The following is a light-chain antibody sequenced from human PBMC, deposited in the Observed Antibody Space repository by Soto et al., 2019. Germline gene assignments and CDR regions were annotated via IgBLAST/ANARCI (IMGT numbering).Light chain of an antibody. CDR1: QSVTSSY. CDR3: RQYGSAPDT. J-gene: IGKJ2*01. Sequence: EIVLTQSPGTLSLSPGERATLSCRASQSVTSSYLAWYQQKPGQAPRLLIYDASSRATGIPDRFSGSGSGTDFTLIISRLEHEDFAVYYCRQYGSAPDTFGQGTKLEIK. CDR2: DAS. V-gene: IGKV3-20*01.